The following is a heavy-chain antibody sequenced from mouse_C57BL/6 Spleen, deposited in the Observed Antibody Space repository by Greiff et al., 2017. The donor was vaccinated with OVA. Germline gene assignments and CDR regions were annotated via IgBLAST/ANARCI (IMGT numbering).Heavy chain of an antibody. Sequence: EVQLVESGPELVKPGASVKMSCKASGYTFTDYNMHWVKQSHGKSLEWIGYINPNNGGTSYNQKFKGKATLTVNKSSSTAYMELRSLTSEDSAVYYCARKDYGSSPYAMDYWGQGTSVTVSS. D-gene: IGHD1-1*01. CDR2: INPNNGGT. CDR1: GYTFTDYN. CDR3: ARKDYGSSPYAMDY. J-gene: IGHJ4*01. V-gene: IGHV1-22*01.